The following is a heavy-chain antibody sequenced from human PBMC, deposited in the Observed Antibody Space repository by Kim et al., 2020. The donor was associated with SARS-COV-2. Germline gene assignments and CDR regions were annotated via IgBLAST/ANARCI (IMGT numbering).Heavy chain of an antibody. CDR1: GGTFSSYA. CDR2: IIPIFGTA. D-gene: IGHD3-22*01. CDR3: ARTYYYDSSGYSRDY. Sequence: SVKVSCKASGGTFSSYAISWLRQAPGPGLEWMGVIIPIFGTANYPQKFQGRVTITADESTSTAYMELSSLRSEDTAVYYCARTYYYDSSGYSRDYWGQGTLVTVSS. V-gene: IGHV1-69*13. J-gene: IGHJ4*02.